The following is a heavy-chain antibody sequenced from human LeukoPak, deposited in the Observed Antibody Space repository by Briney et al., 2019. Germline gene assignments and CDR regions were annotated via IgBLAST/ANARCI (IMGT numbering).Heavy chain of an antibody. D-gene: IGHD6-13*01. J-gene: IGHJ4*02. CDR1: GLTFDDYA. Sequence: GGSLRLSCAASGLTFDDYAMHWVRQAPGKGLEWVSGISWNSGSIGYADSVKGRFTISRDNAKNSLYLQMNSLRAEDTALYYCAKVGIAAAGTVGPFDYWGQGTLVTVSS. CDR3: AKVGIAAAGTVGPFDY. CDR2: ISWNSGSI. V-gene: IGHV3-9*01.